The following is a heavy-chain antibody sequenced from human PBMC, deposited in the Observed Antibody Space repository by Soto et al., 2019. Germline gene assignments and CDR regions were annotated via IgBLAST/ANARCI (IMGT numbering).Heavy chain of an antibody. V-gene: IGHV3-15*01. D-gene: IGHD1-1*01. J-gene: IGHJ4*02. CDR3: NIGTGLTETGY. CDR1: GFTFSGAW. Sequence: GGSLRLSCAVSGFTFSGAWMTWVRQAPGKGLEWVGRIKRKIDGETTDYAAPVKGRFTISSDDSKNTLYLQMNSLKTEDTAMYYCNIGTGLTETGYWSQGALVTISS. CDR2: IKRKIDGETT.